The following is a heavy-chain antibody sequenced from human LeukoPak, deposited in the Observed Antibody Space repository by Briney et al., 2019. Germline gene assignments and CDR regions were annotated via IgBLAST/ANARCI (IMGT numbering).Heavy chain of an antibody. J-gene: IGHJ4*02. CDR2: IYYSGST. CDR1: GGSISSYY. CDR3: ARLDYGGNSYYFDY. V-gene: IGHV4-59*08. Sequence: SETLSLTCTVSGGSISSYYWSWIRQPPGKGLEWIGYIYYSGSTNYNPSLKSRVTISVDTYKNQFSLKLSSVTAADTAVYYCARLDYGGNSYYFDYWGQGTLVTVSS. D-gene: IGHD4-23*01.